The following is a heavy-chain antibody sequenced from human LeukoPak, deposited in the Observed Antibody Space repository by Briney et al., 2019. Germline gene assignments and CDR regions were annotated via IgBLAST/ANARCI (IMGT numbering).Heavy chain of an antibody. J-gene: IGHJ3*02. CDR2: INHSGST. V-gene: IGHV4-34*01. CDR3: ARESMVRGVIVFYDAFDI. D-gene: IGHD3-10*01. CDR1: GGSFSGYY. Sequence: SETLSLICAVYGGSFSGYYWSWIRQPPGKGLEWIGEINHSGSTNYNPSLKSRVTISVDTSKNQFSLKLSSVTAADTAVYYCARESMVRGVIVFYDAFDIWGQGTMVTVSS.